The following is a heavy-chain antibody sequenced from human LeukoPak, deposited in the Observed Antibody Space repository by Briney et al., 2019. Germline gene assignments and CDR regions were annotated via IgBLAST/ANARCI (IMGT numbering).Heavy chain of an antibody. V-gene: IGHV1-69*02. CDR2: IIPILGIA. Sequence: ASVKVSCKASGGTFSSYTISWVRQAPGQGLEWMGRIIPILGIANYAQKFQGRVTITADKSTCTAYMELSSLRSEDTAVYYCAERDIGYCSGGSCYRYYGMDVWGQGTTVTVSS. J-gene: IGHJ6*02. CDR3: AERDIGYCSGGSCYRYYGMDV. CDR1: GGTFSSYT. D-gene: IGHD2-15*01.